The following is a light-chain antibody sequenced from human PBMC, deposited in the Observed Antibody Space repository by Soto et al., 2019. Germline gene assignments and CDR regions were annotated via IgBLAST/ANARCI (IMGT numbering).Light chain of an antibody. CDR2: LEGSGSY. V-gene: IGLV4-60*02. Sequence: QPVLTQSSSASASLGSSVKLTCTLSSGHSSYIIAWHQQQPGKAPRYLMKLEGSGSYNKGSGVPDRFSGSSSGADRYLTISSLQFEDEADYYCETWDSNTRVFGGGTKLNVL. CDR1: SGHSSYI. CDR3: ETWDSNTRV. J-gene: IGLJ3*02.